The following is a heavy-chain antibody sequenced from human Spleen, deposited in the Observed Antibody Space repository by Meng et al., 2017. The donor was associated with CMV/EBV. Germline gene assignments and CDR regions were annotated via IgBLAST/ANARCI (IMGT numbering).Heavy chain of an antibody. V-gene: IGHV3-74*01. CDR3: ALADFWSGYYTV. CDR2: ISTDETTT. CDR1: GFTFSSYW. D-gene: IGHD3-3*01. J-gene: IGHJ4*02. Sequence: GGSLRLSCAASGFTFSSYWMHWVRQPPGRGLVWVSRISTDETTTSYADSVKGRFTISRDNARNTLYLQMNSLRAEDTAVYYCALADFWSGYYTVWGQGTLVTVSS.